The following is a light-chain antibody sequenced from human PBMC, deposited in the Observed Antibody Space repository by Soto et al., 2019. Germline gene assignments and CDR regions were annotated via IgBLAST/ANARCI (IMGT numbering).Light chain of an antibody. V-gene: IGLV2-14*03. Sequence: QSVLTQPTCVSGSPGQSITISCTGNHNDIGTYDYVSWYQQHPGRAPRLLIYGVTTRPSGISDRFSASKSGLTASLTISGLQPEDEADYYCSSSTSDRIYVFGPGPKVTVL. J-gene: IGLJ1*01. CDR2: GVT. CDR1: HNDIGTYDY. CDR3: SSSTSDRIYV.